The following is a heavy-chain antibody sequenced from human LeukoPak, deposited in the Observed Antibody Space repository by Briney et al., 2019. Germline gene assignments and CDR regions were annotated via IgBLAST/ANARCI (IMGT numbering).Heavy chain of an antibody. CDR2: ISSNGGST. J-gene: IGHJ4*02. V-gene: IGHV3-64*01. D-gene: IGHD2-2*01. Sequence: GGSLRLSCAASGFTFSSYAMHWVRQAPGKGLEYVPAISSNGGSTYYANSVKGRFTISRDNPKNTLYLQMGSLRAEDMAVYYCARGDKYQLLLAYYFDYWGQGTLVTVSS. CDR3: ARGDKYQLLLAYYFDY. CDR1: GFTFSSYA.